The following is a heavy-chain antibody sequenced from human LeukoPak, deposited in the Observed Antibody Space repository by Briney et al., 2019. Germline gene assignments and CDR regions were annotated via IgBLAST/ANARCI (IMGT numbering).Heavy chain of an antibody. D-gene: IGHD3-22*01. V-gene: IGHV3-53*01. J-gene: IGHJ4*02. CDR2: IYSGGNI. CDR1: GFTVSSTY. Sequence: GGSLRLSCAASGFTVSSTYMSWVRQAPGKGLEWVSVIYSGGNIYYIDSVKGRFTISRDTSKNTLYLQMNSLRAEDTAVYYCAKMTAYDSSGYYRGYFDYWGQGTLVTVSS. CDR3: AKMTAYDSSGYYRGYFDY.